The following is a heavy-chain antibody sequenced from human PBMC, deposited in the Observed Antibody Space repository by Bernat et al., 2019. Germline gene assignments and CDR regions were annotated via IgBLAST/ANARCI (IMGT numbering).Heavy chain of an antibody. J-gene: IGHJ4*02. Sequence: EVQLVESGGGLVKFGGSLRLSCAASGFTFSSAWMSWVRQPPGKGLEWLGLIKNGGTTDYAAPVKGRFTISRDDSKATLYLQMNSLQAEDTAVYFCAADTPLQGAGEFDYWGQGTLVTVSS. CDR1: GFTFSSAW. D-gene: IGHD2-15*01. V-gene: IGHV3-15*01. CDR2: IKNGGTT. CDR3: AADTPLQGAGEFDY.